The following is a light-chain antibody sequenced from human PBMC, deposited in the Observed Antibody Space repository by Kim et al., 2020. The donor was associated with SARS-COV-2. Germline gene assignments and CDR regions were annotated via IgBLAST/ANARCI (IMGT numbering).Light chain of an antibody. CDR2: GAS. J-gene: IGKJ2*01. CDR1: QSVSSSY. CDR3: QQYGSSPLYT. V-gene: IGKV3-20*01. Sequence: SPGERATLSCRARQSVSSSYLAWYQQKPGQAPRLHIYGASSRATGIPDRFSGSGFGTDFTLTISRLEPEDFAVYYCQQYGSSPLYTFGQGTKLEI.